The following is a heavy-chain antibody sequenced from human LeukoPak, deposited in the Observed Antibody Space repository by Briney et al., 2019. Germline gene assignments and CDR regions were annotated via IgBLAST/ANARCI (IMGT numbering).Heavy chain of an antibody. V-gene: IGHV1-18*01. D-gene: IGHD3-22*01. CDR1: GYTFTSYG. CDR2: ISAYNGNT. CDR3: ARTYYDSSGYYWDY. Sequence: ASVKVSCKASGYTFTSYGISWVRQAPGQGLEWMGWISAYNGNTNYAQKLQGRVTTTTDTSTSTAYMELRSLRSDDTAVYYCARTYYDSSGYYWDYWGQGTLVTVSS. J-gene: IGHJ4*02.